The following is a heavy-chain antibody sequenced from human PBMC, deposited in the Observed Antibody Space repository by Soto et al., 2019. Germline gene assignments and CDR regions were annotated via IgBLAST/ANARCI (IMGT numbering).Heavy chain of an antibody. CDR3: ARYQLLTNWFDP. Sequence: KSSETLSLTCTVSGGSISSGGYYWSWIRQHPGKGLEWIGYIYYSGSTYYNPSLESRVTISVDTSKNQFSLKLSSVTAADTAVYYCARYQLLTNWFDPWGQGTLVTVSS. CDR2: IYYSGST. D-gene: IGHD2-2*01. CDR1: GGSISSGGYY. V-gene: IGHV4-31*03. J-gene: IGHJ5*02.